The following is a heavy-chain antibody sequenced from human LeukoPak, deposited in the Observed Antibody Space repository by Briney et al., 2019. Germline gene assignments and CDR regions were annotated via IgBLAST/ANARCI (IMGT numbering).Heavy chain of an antibody. CDR2: IKVSDNYK. J-gene: IGHJ4*02. CDR1: GFTFSNYT. CDR3: ARSKRKEMNNKNYLC. D-gene: IGHD1-14*01. V-gene: IGHV3-21*01. Sequence: GGSLCLSCTASGFTFSNYTLNWVRQAPGKGLEWVSSIKVSDNYKYYADSVPGRFTVSTDDAQSSLYLHMNSVRAEDTAREYCARSKRKEMNNKNYLCWGQGSLATLSS.